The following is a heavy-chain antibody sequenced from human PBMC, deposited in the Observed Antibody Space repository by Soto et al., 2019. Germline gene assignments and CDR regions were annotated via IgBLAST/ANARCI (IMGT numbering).Heavy chain of an antibody. CDR3: ARGWFGDSLDP. CDR1: GYPLVSYG. D-gene: IGHD3-10*01. Sequence: QAQLVQSGPEVKKPGASVTVSCKASGYPLVSYGFTWVRQAPGQGLEWMGWVSAARPKTEYAQKFQGRVTMTTDASTSTAYMELRSLRSDDTAVYYCARGWFGDSLDPWGQGTLVTVS. V-gene: IGHV1-18*01. J-gene: IGHJ5*02. CDR2: VSAARPKT.